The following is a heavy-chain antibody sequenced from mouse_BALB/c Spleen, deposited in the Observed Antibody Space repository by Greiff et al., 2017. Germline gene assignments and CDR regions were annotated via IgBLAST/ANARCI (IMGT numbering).Heavy chain of an antibody. V-gene: IGHV5-9-4*01. CDR1: GFTFSSYA. D-gene: IGHD1-1*01. Sequence: EVQLVESGGGLVKPGGSLKLSCAASGFTFSSYAMSWVRQSPEKRLECVAEISSGGSYTYYPDTVTGRFTISRDNAKNTLYLEMSSLRSEDTAMYYCARGNPGIYYYGSSQPYWYFDVWGAGTTVTVSS. CDR2: ISSGGSYT. CDR3: ARGNPGIYYYGSSQPYWYFDV. J-gene: IGHJ1*01.